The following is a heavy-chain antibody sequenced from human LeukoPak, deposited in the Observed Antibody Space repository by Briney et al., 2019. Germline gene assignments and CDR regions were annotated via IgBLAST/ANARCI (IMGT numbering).Heavy chain of an antibody. CDR3: ARNQGYYDSSGPPGFDY. J-gene: IGHJ4*02. CDR2: ISSSGSNK. CDR1: GFTFGSFE. V-gene: IGHV3-48*03. D-gene: IGHD3-22*01. Sequence: GGSLRLSCAASGFTFGSFEMNWVRQAPGKGLEWLSYISSSGSNKYYADSLKGRFTISRDNAKNSLYLQMNSLTAEDTADYYCARNQGYYDSSGPPGFDYWGQGTLVTVSS.